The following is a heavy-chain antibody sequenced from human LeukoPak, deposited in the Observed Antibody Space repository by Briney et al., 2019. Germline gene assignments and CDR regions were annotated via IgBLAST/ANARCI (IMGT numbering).Heavy chain of an antibody. V-gene: IGHV4-4*07. D-gene: IGHD3-10*01. Sequence: SETLSLTCTVSGDSISSYYWSWVRQPAGQGLEWIGRFYTSEATNYNPSLKSRVTMSVDASKNQFSLRLRFVTAADTAVYYCASSNYGENYYYGMDVWGQGTTVTVSS. CDR2: FYTSEAT. J-gene: IGHJ6*02. CDR1: GDSISSYY. CDR3: ASSNYGENYYYGMDV.